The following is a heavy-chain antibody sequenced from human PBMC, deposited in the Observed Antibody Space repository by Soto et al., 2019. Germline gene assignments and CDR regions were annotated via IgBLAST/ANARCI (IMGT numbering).Heavy chain of an antibody. J-gene: IGHJ4*02. CDR1: GFTFNNYA. CDR2: ISGGGDST. D-gene: IGHD3-10*01. V-gene: IGHV3-23*01. CDR3: AKGRGGSGSLTPRVDF. Sequence: EVQLLDSGGGLVQPGGSLRLSCAASGFTFNNYAMTWVRQAPGKGLEWVSAISGGGDSTSYADSVQGRFTVSRAGSNKTLYLQMSSLRAEDTALYYCAKGRGGSGSLTPRVDFWGQGTLVTVSS.